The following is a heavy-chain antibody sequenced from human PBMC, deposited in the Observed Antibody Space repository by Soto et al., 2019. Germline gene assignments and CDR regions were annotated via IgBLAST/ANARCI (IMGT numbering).Heavy chain of an antibody. J-gene: IGHJ5*02. CDR3: ALDLCSDSYQQHRFDR. D-gene: IGHD3-10*02. CDR2: INPIFGTA. CDR1: GGTFSSYA. V-gene: IGHV1-69*13. Sequence: SVKVSCKASGGTFSSYAISWVRQAPGQGLEWRGGINPIFGTANYAQKFQGRVTMTADEPTSTAYMELSSLRSEDTAVYYCALDLCSDSYQQHRFDRWGQGTLVTVSS.